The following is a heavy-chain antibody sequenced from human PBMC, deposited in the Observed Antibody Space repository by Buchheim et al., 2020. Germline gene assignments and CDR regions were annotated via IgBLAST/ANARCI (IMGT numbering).Heavy chain of an antibody. Sequence: QVQLVESGGGGVQPGRSLRLSCAASGFTFSSYAMHWVRQAPGRGLEWVAVISYDGSNKYYADSVKGRFTISRENSKNTLYLQMNSLRAEDTAVYYCARDPYYYDSSGPFDYWGQGTL. J-gene: IGHJ4*02. CDR1: GFTFSSYA. CDR3: ARDPYYYDSSGPFDY. D-gene: IGHD3-22*01. CDR2: ISYDGSNK. V-gene: IGHV3-30-3*01.